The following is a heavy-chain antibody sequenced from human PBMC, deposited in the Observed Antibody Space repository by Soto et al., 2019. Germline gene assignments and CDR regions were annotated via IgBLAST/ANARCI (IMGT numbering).Heavy chain of an antibody. CDR2: MQPSTGRT. CDR3: ARGVSAGVDY. D-gene: IGHD1-26*01. Sequence: ASVKVSCTSSGYSFTSLDINWVRQTAGQGLEWMGWMQPSTGRTGYAQKFQGRVTMTRDTSINTAYMELTTLTSDDTAFYYCARGVSAGVDYWGQGNLVTVSS. CDR1: GYSFTSLD. V-gene: IGHV1-8*01. J-gene: IGHJ4*02.